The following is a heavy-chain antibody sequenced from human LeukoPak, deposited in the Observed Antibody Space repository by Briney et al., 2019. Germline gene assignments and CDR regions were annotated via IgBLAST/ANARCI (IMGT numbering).Heavy chain of an antibody. CDR3: AREGDYGGIAPGLDY. Sequence: QTLSLTCALSGDILSSNSAACNWIRQSPSRGLEWLGRTYYRSNWYNDYAVSVKSRVTINPDTSKNQFSLQLSSVTPEDTAVYYCAREGDYGGIAPGLDYWGQGTLVTVSS. V-gene: IGHV6-1*01. D-gene: IGHD4-23*01. CDR1: GDILSSNSAA. J-gene: IGHJ4*02. CDR2: TYYRSNWYN.